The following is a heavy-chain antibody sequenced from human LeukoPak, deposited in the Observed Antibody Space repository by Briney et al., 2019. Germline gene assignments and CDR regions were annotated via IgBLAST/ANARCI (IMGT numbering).Heavy chain of an antibody. J-gene: IGHJ5*02. CDR2: MSNDGSNK. CDR3: AKDLRGYSSSGEANWFDP. D-gene: IGHD6-6*01. CDR1: GFTFSSYG. V-gene: IGHV3-30*18. Sequence: GRSLRLSCSASGFTFSSYGMHWVRQAPGKGLEWVAVMSNDGSNKDYADSVKGRFTISRDNSKNTVYLQMNSLRVDDTAVYYCAKDLRGYSSSGEANWFDPWGQGTLVTVSS.